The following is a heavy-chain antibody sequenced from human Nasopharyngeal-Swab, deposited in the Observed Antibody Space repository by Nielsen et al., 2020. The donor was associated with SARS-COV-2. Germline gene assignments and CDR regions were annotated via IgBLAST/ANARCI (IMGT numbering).Heavy chain of an antibody. V-gene: IGHV1-24*01. CDR1: GHSLTEIS. CDR2: FDPKEGKT. D-gene: IGHD7-27*01. CDR3: GKRKRKRKKKKISNSAFDY. Sequence: ASVKVSCKVSGHSLTEISMHWVRQAPGKGLEWMGGFDPKEGKTIYTQKFQGRVTMTEDTSTDTAYMELSRLRSDDTAREDWGKRKRKRKKKKISNSAFDYWGLKTLVTVSS. J-gene: IGHJ4*02.